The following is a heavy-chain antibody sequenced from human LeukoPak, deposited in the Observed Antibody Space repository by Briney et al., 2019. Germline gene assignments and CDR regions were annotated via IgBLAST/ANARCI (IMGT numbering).Heavy chain of an antibody. CDR3: ARAGGGWSPVDH. CDR2: ISDSGST. J-gene: IGHJ4*02. CDR1: GDSITSYY. V-gene: IGHV4-59*01. Sequence: SETLSLTCTVSGDSITSYYWTWIRQPPGKGLEWIGYISDSGSTNYVPSLKSRVTISLDTSKNQFSLKLTSVTAADSAVYYCARAGGGWSPVDHWGQGTLVNVSS. D-gene: IGHD6-19*01.